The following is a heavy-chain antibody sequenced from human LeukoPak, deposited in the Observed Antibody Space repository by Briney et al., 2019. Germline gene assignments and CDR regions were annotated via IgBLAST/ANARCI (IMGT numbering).Heavy chain of an antibody. D-gene: IGHD3-10*01. CDR3: ARDRGRFFDP. J-gene: IGHJ5*02. CDR2: IYHSGST. CDR1: GGSISSSSYY. Sequence: SETLSLTCTVSGGSISSSSYYWGWIRQPPGKGLEWIGSIYHSGSTYYNPSLKSRVTISVDTSKNQFSLKLSSVTAADTAVYYCARDRGRFFDPWGQGTLVTVSS. V-gene: IGHV4-39*07.